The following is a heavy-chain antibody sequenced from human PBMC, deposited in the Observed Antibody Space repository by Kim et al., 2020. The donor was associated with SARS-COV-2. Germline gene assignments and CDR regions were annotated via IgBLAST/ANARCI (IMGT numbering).Heavy chain of an antibody. D-gene: IGHD5-12*01. J-gene: IGHJ2*01. Sequence: GGSLRLSCAASGFTFSSYSMNWVRQAPGKGLEWVSSISSSSSYIYYADSVKGRFTNSRDNAKNSLYLQMNSLRAEDTAVYYCAREVATRGHWYFDLWGRGTLVTVSS. CDR3: AREVATRGHWYFDL. V-gene: IGHV3-21*01. CDR1: GFTFSSYS. CDR2: ISSSSSYI.